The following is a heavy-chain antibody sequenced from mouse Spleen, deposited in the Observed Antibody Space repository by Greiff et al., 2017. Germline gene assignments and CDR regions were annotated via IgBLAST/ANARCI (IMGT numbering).Heavy chain of an antibody. D-gene: IGHD2-12*01. CDR3: ARNSYYSYDGFAY. J-gene: IGHJ3*01. CDR1: GYTFTSYD. V-gene: IGHV1-85*01. Sequence: QVQLKESGPELVKPGASVKLSCKASGYTFTSYDINWVKQRPGQGLEWIGWIYPRDGSTKYNEKFKGKATLTVDTSSSTAYMELHSLTSEDSAVYFCARNSYYSYDGFAYWGQGTLVTVSA. CDR2: IYPRDGST.